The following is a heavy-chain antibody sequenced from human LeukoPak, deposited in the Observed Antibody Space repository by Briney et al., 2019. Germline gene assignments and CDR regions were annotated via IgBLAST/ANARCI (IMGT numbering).Heavy chain of an antibody. D-gene: IGHD3-16*01. V-gene: IGHV3-23*01. Sequence: GSLRLSCAASGFTFSSYAMNWVRQAPGKGLEWVSAISGSGGSTYYADSVKGRFTISRDNSKNTLYLQMNSLRAEDTAVFYCARVGRNYDYVWGTYAVDYWGQGTLVTVSS. J-gene: IGHJ4*02. CDR1: GFTFSSYA. CDR3: ARVGRNYDYVWGTYAVDY. CDR2: ISGSGGST.